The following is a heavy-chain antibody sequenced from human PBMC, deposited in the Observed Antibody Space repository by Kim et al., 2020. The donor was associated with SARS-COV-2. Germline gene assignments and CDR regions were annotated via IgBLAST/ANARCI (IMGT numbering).Heavy chain of an antibody. CDR2: VGGSGAI. D-gene: IGHD4-4*01. V-gene: IGHV3-48*04. CDR3: ARDGLEVYTFWFDS. Sequence: GGSLRLSCAASGFAFSSYSMNWVRQAPGKGLEWISHVGGSGAIEYADSVKGRFTISRDNAKNSVYLQMDSLRAEDTAVYYCARDGLEVYTFWFDSWGQGTLVTVSS. J-gene: IGHJ5*01. CDR1: GFAFSSYS.